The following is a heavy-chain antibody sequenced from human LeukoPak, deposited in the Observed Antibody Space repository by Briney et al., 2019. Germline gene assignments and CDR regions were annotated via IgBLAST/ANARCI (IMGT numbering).Heavy chain of an antibody. J-gene: IGHJ4*02. CDR2: IKEDGSAT. CDR3: AMATR. V-gene: IGHV3-7*04. CDR1: GFTVSGQW. Sequence: GGSLRLSCAASGFTVSGQWMSWVRQAPWKGLERVANIKEDGSATSYVDSVKGRFTISRDNAKSSLYLQMNSLRVDDTAVYYCAMATRWGQGTLVTVSS.